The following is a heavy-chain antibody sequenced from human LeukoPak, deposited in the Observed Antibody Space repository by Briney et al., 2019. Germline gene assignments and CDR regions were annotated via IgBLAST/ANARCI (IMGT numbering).Heavy chain of an antibody. CDR3: ARDSTASGFCGGNHCYREDF. Sequence: PGGSLRLSCAASGFTFSSYWMHWVRQAPGKGLVWVSRINTDGSSTSYADSVKGRFTISRDNAKNTLYLEMNSLSPEDTALYYCARDSTASGFCGGNHCYREDFWGQGTLVTVSS. D-gene: IGHD2-15*01. V-gene: IGHV3-74*01. CDR1: GFTFSSYW. CDR2: INTDGSST. J-gene: IGHJ4*02.